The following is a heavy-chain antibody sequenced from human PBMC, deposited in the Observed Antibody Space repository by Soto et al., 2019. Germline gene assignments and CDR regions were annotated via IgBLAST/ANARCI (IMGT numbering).Heavy chain of an antibody. CDR1: GGSISGSY. J-gene: IGHJ4*02. D-gene: IGHD6-19*01. Sequence: LSLTCSVSGGSISGSYWSWIRQSPGKGLEWLGYVYYTGSTNYSPSLRSRVSISVDTSKNEFSLRLSSVTAADTAVYFCARSVAVPGAHIDYWGQGTQVT. CDR3: ARSVAVPGAHIDY. CDR2: VYYTGST. V-gene: IGHV4-59*01.